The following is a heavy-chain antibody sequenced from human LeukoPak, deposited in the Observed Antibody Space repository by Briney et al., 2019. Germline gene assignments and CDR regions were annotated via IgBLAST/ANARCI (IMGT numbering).Heavy chain of an antibody. J-gene: IGHJ4*02. CDR1: GYTFTSNG. CDR2: ISAYNGNT. V-gene: IGHV1-18*01. Sequence: ASVKVSSKASGYTFTSNGISWVRHPPGHGLEWMGWISAYNGNTNYAQTLQGRVTMTTDTSTSTAYMELRSLRSDATAVYYCARGERGKQQPNDYWGQGTLVTVSS. D-gene: IGHD6-13*01. CDR3: ARGERGKQQPNDY.